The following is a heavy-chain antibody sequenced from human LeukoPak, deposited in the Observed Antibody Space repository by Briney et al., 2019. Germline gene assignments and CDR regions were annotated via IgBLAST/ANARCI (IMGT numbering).Heavy chain of an antibody. CDR2: IDHSGRT. Sequence: SETLSLTCAVSGGSFSRPFWSWIRQTPGKGLEWIGEIDHSGRTDYNPSLEGRVTMSVDTSKNQFSLRLTSVTAADTAVYFYARAERRINLARGVFGSHFDSWGQGTLVSVSS. D-gene: IGHD3-10*01. CDR1: GGSFSRPF. J-gene: IGHJ5*01. V-gene: IGHV4-34*01. CDR3: ARAERRINLARGVFGSHFDS.